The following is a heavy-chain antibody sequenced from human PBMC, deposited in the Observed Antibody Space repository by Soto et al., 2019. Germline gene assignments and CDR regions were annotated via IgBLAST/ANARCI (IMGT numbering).Heavy chain of an antibody. V-gene: IGHV3-23*01. CDR1: GFTFSSYA. CDR2: ISGSGGST. Sequence: GGSLRLSCAASGFTFSSYAMSWVRQAPGKGLEWVSAISGSGGSTYYADSVKGRFTISRDNSKNTLYLQMNSLKTEDTAVYYCTRDEVVPAATGMDVWGQGTTVTVSS. D-gene: IGHD2-2*01. J-gene: IGHJ6*02. CDR3: TRDEVVPAATGMDV.